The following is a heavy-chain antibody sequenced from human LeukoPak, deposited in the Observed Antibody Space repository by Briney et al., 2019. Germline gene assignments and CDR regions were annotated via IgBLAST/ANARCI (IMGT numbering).Heavy chain of an antibody. Sequence: ASVKVSCKASGYTFTSYGISWVRQAPGQGLEWMGWICAYNGNTNYAQKLQGRVTMTTDTSTSTAYMELRSLRSDDTAVYYCARDEYCSSTSCYEVNWFDPWGQGTLVTVSS. CDR2: ICAYNGNT. J-gene: IGHJ5*02. CDR1: GYTFTSYG. V-gene: IGHV1-18*01. CDR3: ARDEYCSSTSCYEVNWFDP. D-gene: IGHD2-2*01.